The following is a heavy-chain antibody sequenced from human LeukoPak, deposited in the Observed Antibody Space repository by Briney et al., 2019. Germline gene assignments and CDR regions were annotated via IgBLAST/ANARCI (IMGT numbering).Heavy chain of an antibody. D-gene: IGHD6-13*01. J-gene: IGHJ6*03. Sequence: GASVKVSCKASGGTFSSYAISWVRQATGQGLEWMGWMNPNSGNTGYAQKFQGRVTMTRNTSISTAYMELSSLRSEDTAVYYCARRVYYYYYYYMDVWGKGTTVTISS. CDR3: ARRVYYYYYYYMDV. V-gene: IGHV1-8*02. CDR2: MNPNSGNT. CDR1: GGTFSSYA.